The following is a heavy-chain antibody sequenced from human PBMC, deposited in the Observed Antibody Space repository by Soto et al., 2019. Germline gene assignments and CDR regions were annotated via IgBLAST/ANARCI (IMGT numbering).Heavy chain of an antibody. D-gene: IGHD1-20*01. CDR2: INPSGGST. J-gene: IGHJ6*03. CDR1: GYTFTIYY. CDR3: ARARPYNWSLGLGGGYIDV. Sequence: QVQLVQSGAEVKKPGASVKVSCKASGYTFTIYYMHWVRQAPGQGLEWLGIINPSGGSTTYAQKFKGRVTMTRDTSTSTVYMELSSLRSEDTAVYYCARARPYNWSLGLGGGYIDVWGKGTTVTVS. V-gene: IGHV1-46*03.